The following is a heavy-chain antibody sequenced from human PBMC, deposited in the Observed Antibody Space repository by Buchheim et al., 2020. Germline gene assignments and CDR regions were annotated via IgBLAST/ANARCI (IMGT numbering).Heavy chain of an antibody. Sequence: VQLVESGGGVVQPGRSLRLSCAASGFTFSSYSMNWVRQAPGKGLEWVSYISSSGKTIDYADSVKGRFTISRDNAKNSLYLQMNNLRDEDTAVYYCARLRGYSYGYADYWGQGTL. J-gene: IGHJ4*02. CDR2: ISSSGKTI. CDR1: GFTFSSYS. V-gene: IGHV3-48*02. D-gene: IGHD5-18*01. CDR3: ARLRGYSYGYADY.